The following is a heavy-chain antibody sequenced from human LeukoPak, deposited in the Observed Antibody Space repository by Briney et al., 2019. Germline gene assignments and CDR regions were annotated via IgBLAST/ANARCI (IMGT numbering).Heavy chain of an antibody. V-gene: IGHV3-33*01. J-gene: IGHJ4*02. CDR2: IWYDGSNK. CDR3: ARGYSGSYSDY. CDR1: GFTFSSYG. Sequence: PGGSLRLSCAAAGFTFSSYGMPWVRQAPGKGLEWVAVIWYDGSNKYYADSVKGRFTISRDNSKNTLYLQMNSLRAEDTAVYYCARGYSGSYSDYWGQGTLVTVSS. D-gene: IGHD1-26*01.